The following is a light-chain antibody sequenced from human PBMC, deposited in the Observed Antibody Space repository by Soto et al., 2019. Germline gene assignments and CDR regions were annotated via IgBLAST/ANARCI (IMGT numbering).Light chain of an antibody. J-gene: IGKJ1*01. CDR1: QNINTW. CDR3: QQYNSYPWT. Sequence: DIQMTQSPSTVSASVGDRVTITCRASQNINTWLAWYQQKPGKAPKLLILKASSLESGVPSRFSGSGSGTEFTLTISSLQPDDLATYYCQQYNSYPWTCGQGTKWIS. V-gene: IGKV1-5*03. CDR2: KAS.